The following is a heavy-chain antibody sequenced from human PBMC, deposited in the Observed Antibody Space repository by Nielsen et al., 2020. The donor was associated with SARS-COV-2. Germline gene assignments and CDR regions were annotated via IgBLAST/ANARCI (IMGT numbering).Heavy chain of an antibody. V-gene: IGHV3-23*01. CDR1: GFTFSSYA. CDR3: AKEGAYSSGWYEDYYYYYYGMDV. Sequence: GGSLRLSCAASGFTFSSYAMSWVRQAPGKGLEWVSAISGSGGSTYYADSVKGRFTISRDNSKNTLYLQMNSLRAEDTAVYYCAKEGAYSSGWYEDYYYYYYGMDVWGQGTTVTVSS. CDR2: ISGSGGST. J-gene: IGHJ6*02. D-gene: IGHD6-19*01.